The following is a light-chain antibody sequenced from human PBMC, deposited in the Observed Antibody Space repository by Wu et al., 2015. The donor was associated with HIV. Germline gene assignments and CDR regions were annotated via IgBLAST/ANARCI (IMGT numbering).Light chain of an antibody. V-gene: IGKV3-20*01. CDR1: QSVDSSF. J-gene: IGKJ1*01. Sequence: EIVLTQSPGTLSLSPGERATLSCRASQSVDSSFLTWYQQKPGQAPRLLIYGASSRATGIPDRFSGSGSGTDFTLTISRLEPEDFAVYYCQQYGRSQGWTFGPRDQGGDQT. CDR2: GAS. CDR3: QQYGRSQGWT.